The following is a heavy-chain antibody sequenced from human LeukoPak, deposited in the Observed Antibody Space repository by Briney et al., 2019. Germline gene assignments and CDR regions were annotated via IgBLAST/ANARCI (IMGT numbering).Heavy chain of an antibody. CDR2: INPNSGAT. V-gene: IGHV1-2*02. CDR1: GYIFTGHL. D-gene: IGHD5-12*01. Sequence: ASVKVSCKGSGYIFTGHLIHWVRQAPGQGLEWMGWINPNSGATTYAQKFKGRVTMTRDTSTNTAYMEMSGLRSDDTAMYFCARDERRGYSGYDPYYMDVWGKGTTLAVSS. J-gene: IGHJ6*03. CDR3: ARDERRGYSGYDPYYMDV.